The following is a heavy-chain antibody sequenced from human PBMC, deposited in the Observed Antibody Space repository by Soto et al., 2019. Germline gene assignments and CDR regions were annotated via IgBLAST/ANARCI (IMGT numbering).Heavy chain of an antibody. CDR3: ARGHDSSAYYYVPX. CDR2: INHSGST. D-gene: IGHD3-22*01. CDR1: GGSFSGYY. Sequence: PSETLSLTCAVYGGSFSGYYWSWIRQPPGKGLEWIGEINHSGSTNYNPSLKSRATISVDTSKNQFSLKLSSVTAAETAVYYCARGHDSSAYYYVPXWGQATLVTVSX. J-gene: IGHJ4*02. V-gene: IGHV4-34*01.